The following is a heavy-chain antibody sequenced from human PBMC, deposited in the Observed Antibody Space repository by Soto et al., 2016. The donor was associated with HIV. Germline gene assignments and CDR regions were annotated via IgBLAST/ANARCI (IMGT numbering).Heavy chain of an antibody. J-gene: IGHJ3*02. CDR3: ARTNAFDI. CDR2: IYYSGKT. V-gene: IGHV4-59*11. Sequence: QVQLQESGPRLVKPSETLSLTCTVSGGSINSHHWNWIRQPPGKGLEWIGCIYYSGKTYYNPSLKSRVTISIDTSKNQFSLNLSSVTDADTAIYYCARTNAFDIWGQGQWSPSLQ. CDR1: GGSINSHH.